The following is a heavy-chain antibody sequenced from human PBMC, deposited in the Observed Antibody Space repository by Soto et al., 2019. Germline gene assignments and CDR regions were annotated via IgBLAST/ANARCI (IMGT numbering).Heavy chain of an antibody. CDR2: IIPIFGTA. CDR3: ARNWEKYYYYGMDV. CDR1: GGTFSSYA. D-gene: IGHD1-26*01. V-gene: IGHV1-69*13. J-gene: IGHJ6*02. Sequence: EASVKVSCKASGGTFSSYAISWVRQAPGQGLEWMGGIIPIFGTANYAQKFQGRVTITADESTSTAYMELSSLRSEDTAVYYCARNWEKYYYYGMDVWGQGTTVTVSS.